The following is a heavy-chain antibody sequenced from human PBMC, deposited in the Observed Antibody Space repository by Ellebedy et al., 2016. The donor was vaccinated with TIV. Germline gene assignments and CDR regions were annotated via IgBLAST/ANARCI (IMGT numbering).Heavy chain of an antibody. CDR3: ARHSTVTTIGT. J-gene: IGHJ5*02. CDR2: FSQSGST. V-gene: IGHV4-39*01. Sequence: MPSETLSLTCTVSGDSISSSVYYWGWIRQPPGKGLEWIGSFSQSGSTYYNPSLTSRVTISVDTSKKQFSLKLSSVTAADTAIFYCARHSTVTTIGTWGQGALVTVSS. CDR1: GDSISSSVYY. D-gene: IGHD4-17*01.